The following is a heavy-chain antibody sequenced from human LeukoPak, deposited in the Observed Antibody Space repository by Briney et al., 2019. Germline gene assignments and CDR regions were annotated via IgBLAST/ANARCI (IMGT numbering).Heavy chain of an antibody. CDR3: ATSAYQLLEADAFDI. Sequence: PSETLSLTCAVYGGSFSGYYWSWIRQPPGKGLEWIGEINHSGSTNYNPSLKSRVTISVDTSKNQFSLKLSSVTAADTAVYYCATSAYQLLEADAFDIWGQGTMVTVSS. D-gene: IGHD2-2*01. J-gene: IGHJ3*02. CDR2: INHSGST. V-gene: IGHV4-34*01. CDR1: GGSFSGYY.